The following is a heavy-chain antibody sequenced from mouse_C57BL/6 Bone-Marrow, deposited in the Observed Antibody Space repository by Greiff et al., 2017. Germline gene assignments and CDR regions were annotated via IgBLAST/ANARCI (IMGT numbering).Heavy chain of an antibody. Sequence: QVQLQQSVPELVKPGASVKISCKASGYAFSSSWLNWVKQRPGKGLEWIGRIYPGDGDTNYNGKFKGKATLTADKSSSTAYMQLSSLTSEDSAVYFCARPPTVVAYYAMDYWGQGTSVTGSS. V-gene: IGHV1-82*01. CDR2: IYPGDGDT. D-gene: IGHD1-1*01. J-gene: IGHJ4*01. CDR3: ARPPTVVAYYAMDY. CDR1: GYAFSSSW.